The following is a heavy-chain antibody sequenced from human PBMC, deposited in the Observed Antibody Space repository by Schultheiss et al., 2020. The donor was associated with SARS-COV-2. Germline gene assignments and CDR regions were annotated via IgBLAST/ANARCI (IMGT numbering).Heavy chain of an antibody. Sequence: GGSLRLSCAASGFTFSSYGMHWVRQAPGKGLEWVAVIWYDGSNKYYADSVKGRFTISRDNSKNTLYLQMNSLRAEDTAVYYCARDRGTMVRGVIIPEFDYWGQGTLVTVSS. CDR2: IWYDGSNK. D-gene: IGHD3-10*01. CDR1: GFTFSSYG. V-gene: IGHV3-33*08. CDR3: ARDRGTMVRGVIIPEFDY. J-gene: IGHJ4*02.